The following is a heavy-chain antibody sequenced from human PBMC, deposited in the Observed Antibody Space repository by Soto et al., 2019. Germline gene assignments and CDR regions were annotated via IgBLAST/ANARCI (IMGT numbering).Heavy chain of an antibody. Sequence: PGGSLRLSCAASGFTFSSYSMNWVRQAPGKGPEWVSSISSSSFSINYADSVKGRFSISRDNAQNSLHLQMSNLRAEDTAVYYCARNESSNIYGMDVWGQGTTVTV. J-gene: IGHJ6*02. CDR3: ARNESSNIYGMDV. CDR2: ISSSSFSI. V-gene: IGHV3-21*01. D-gene: IGHD6-6*01. CDR1: GFTFSSYS.